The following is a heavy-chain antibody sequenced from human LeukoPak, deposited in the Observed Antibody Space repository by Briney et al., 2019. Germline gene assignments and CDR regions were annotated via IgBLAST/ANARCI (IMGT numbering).Heavy chain of an antibody. CDR1: GYSFISYW. V-gene: IGHV5-51*01. Sequence: GESLKISCKGSGYSFISYWIGWVRQMPGKGLEWMGIIYPGDSDTTYSPSFQGQVTISADKSISTAFLQWSSLKASDTAIYYCARPGIAAGLDYWGQGTLVTVSS. CDR3: ARPGIAAGLDY. J-gene: IGHJ4*02. CDR2: IYPGDSDT. D-gene: IGHD6-13*01.